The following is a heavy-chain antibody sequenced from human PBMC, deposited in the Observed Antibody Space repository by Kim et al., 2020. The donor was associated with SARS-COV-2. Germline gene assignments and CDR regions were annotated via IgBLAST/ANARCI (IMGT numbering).Heavy chain of an antibody. J-gene: IGHJ3*01. Sequence: PVKGRFTISRDASRNTVYLQMNSLKTEDTAVYYCTPGPGDYCAGGGDFGVWGQGTMVTVSS. CDR3: TPGPGDYCAGGGDFGV. D-gene: IGHD2-8*02. V-gene: IGHV3-15*01.